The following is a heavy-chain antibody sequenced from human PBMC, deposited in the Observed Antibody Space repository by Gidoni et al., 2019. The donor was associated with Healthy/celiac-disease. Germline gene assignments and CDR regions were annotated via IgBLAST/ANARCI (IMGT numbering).Heavy chain of an antibody. CDR1: GYTFTSYG. J-gene: IGHJ5*02. Sequence: QVQLVQSGAEVKKPGASVKVSCKASGYTFTSYGISWVRQAPGQGLEWMGWISAYNGNTNYAQKLQGRVTMTTDTSTSTAYMELRSLRSDDTAVYYCARDYHLPPTRYCSSTSCSLGPLDPWGQGTLVTVSS. CDR3: ARDYHLPPTRYCSSTSCSLGPLDP. V-gene: IGHV1-18*04. CDR2: ISAYNGNT. D-gene: IGHD2-2*01.